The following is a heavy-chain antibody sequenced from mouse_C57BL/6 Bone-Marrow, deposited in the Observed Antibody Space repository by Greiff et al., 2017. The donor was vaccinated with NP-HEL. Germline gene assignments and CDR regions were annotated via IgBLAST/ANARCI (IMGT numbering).Heavy chain of an antibody. D-gene: IGHD1-1*01. V-gene: IGHV1-50*01. J-gene: IGHJ2*01. CDR3: ARYSSSPLYFDY. CDR2: IDPSDSYT. Sequence: VQLQQPGAELVKPGASVKLSCKASGYTFTSYWMQWVKQRPGQGLEWIGEIDPSDSYTNYHQQFKGKATLTVDTSSSTAYMQLSSLTSEDSAVYYCARYSSSPLYFDYWGQGTTRTVSA. CDR1: GYTFTSYW.